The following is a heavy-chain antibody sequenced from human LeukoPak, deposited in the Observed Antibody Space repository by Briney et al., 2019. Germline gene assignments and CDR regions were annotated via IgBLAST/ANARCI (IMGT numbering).Heavy chain of an antibody. Sequence: GGSLRLSCAASGFNVRSNYMTWVRQAPGKGLEWVSGINWNGGSTGYADSVKGRFTISRDNAKNSLYLQMNSLRAEDTALYYCARIDYDSTFYWGQGTLVTVSS. CDR2: INWNGGST. D-gene: IGHD3-22*01. CDR1: GFNVRSNY. J-gene: IGHJ4*02. CDR3: ARIDYDSTFY. V-gene: IGHV3-20*04.